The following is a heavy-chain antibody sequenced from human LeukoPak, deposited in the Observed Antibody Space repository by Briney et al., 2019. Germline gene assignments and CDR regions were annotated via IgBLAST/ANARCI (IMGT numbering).Heavy chain of an antibody. D-gene: IGHD3-22*01. CDR1: GGSISSSSYY. CDR2: IYYSGST. Sequence: SQTLSLTCTVSGGSISSSSYYWGWIRQPPGKGLEWIGSIYYSGSTYYNPSLKSRVTISVDTSKNQFSLKLSSVTAADTAVYYCARRPIITMIVGLYGMDVWGQRTTVTVSS. J-gene: IGHJ6*02. V-gene: IGHV4-39*01. CDR3: ARRPIITMIVGLYGMDV.